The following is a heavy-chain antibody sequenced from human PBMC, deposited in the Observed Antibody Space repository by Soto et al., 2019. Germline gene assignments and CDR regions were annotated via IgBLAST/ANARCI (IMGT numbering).Heavy chain of an antibody. CDR2: IYHSGST. D-gene: IGHD3-9*01. Sequence: SETLSLTCAVSGGSISSGGYSWSWIRQPPXKGLEWIGYIYHSGSTYYNPSLKSRVTISVDRSKNQFSLKLSSVTAADTAVYYCTRGQTYYDILTGYTTYYFDYWGQGTLVTVSS. CDR3: TRGQTYYDILTGYTTYYFDY. CDR1: GGSISSGGYS. V-gene: IGHV4-30-2*01. J-gene: IGHJ4*02.